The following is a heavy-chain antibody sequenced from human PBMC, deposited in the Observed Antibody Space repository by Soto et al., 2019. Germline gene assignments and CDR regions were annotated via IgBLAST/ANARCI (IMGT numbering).Heavy chain of an antibody. J-gene: IGHJ4*02. CDR3: ARVGSGGVYYYDSSGYYYDY. CDR1: GYTFTSYA. Sequence: ASVKVSCKASGYTFTSYAMHWVRQAPGQMLEWMGWINAGNGNTKYSQKFQGRVTITRDTSASTAYMELSSLRSEDTAVYYCARVGSGGVYYYDSSGYYYDYWGQGTLVTAPQ. D-gene: IGHD3-22*01. CDR2: INAGNGNT. V-gene: IGHV1-3*01.